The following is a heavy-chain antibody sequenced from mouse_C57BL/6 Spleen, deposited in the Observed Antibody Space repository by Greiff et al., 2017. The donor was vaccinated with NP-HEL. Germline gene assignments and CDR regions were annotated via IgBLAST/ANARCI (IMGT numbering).Heavy chain of an antibody. CDR2: IYPGDGDT. CDR1: GYAFSSYW. V-gene: IGHV1-80*01. Sequence: QVQLKESGAELVKPGASVKISCKASGYAFSSYWMNWVKQRPGKGLEWIGQIYPGDGDTNYNGKFKGKATLTADKSSSTAYLQLSSLTSEDSAVYFCARDDGYCARFAYWGQGTLVTVSA. J-gene: IGHJ3*01. CDR3: ARDDGYCARFAY. D-gene: IGHD2-3*01.